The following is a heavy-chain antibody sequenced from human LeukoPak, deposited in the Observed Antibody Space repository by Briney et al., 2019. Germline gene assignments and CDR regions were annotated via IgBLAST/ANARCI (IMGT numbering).Heavy chain of an antibody. V-gene: IGHV3-30*04. CDR2: ISYDGSSK. CDR3: ARGNGENYYSLFEY. J-gene: IGHJ4*02. Sequence: GGSLRLSCAASGFTFSTYAMHWVRQAPGKGLEWVAVISYDGSSKYYADSVKGRFTISRDNSKNTLYLQMNSLRAEDTALYYCARGNGENYYSLFEYWGQGTLVTVSS. D-gene: IGHD4/OR15-4a*01. CDR1: GFTFSTYA.